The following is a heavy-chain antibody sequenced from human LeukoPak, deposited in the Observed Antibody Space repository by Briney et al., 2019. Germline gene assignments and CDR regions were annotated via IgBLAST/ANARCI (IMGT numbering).Heavy chain of an antibody. Sequence: ASVKVSCNSSGYTFTGYYMHWVRQAPGQGLEWMGWINPNSGGTHYAQKFQSRVTMTRDTSINTAYMELSRLRSDDTAIYYCARGSSIVTSTIDWFDPWGQGALVAVSS. J-gene: IGHJ5*02. V-gene: IGHV1-2*02. CDR3: ARGSSIVTSTIDWFDP. D-gene: IGHD6-6*01. CDR2: INPNSGGT. CDR1: GYTFTGYY.